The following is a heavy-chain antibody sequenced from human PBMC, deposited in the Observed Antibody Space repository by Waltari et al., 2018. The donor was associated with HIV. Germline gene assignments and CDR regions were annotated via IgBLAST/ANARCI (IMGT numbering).Heavy chain of an antibody. Sequence: QVQLVESGGGVVQPGRSLRLSCAASGFTFSSYAMHWVRQAPDKGPEWVAVISDDGSIKFYADSVRGRFTISRDNSKNTLYLQMNSLRAEDTAVYYCAREVGIVATIYFDYWGQGTLVTVSS. J-gene: IGHJ4*02. CDR1: GFTFSSYA. V-gene: IGHV3-30*04. CDR3: AREVGIVATIYFDY. D-gene: IGHD5-12*01. CDR2: ISDDGSIK.